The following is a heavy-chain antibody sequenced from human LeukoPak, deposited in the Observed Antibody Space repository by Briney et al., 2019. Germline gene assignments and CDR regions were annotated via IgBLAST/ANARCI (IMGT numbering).Heavy chain of an antibody. Sequence: KPSETLSLTCAVYGGSFSGYYWSWIRQPPGKGLEWIGEINYSGSTNYNPSLKSRVTISVDTSKNQFSLKLSSVTAADTAVYYCARAEVQLLPRRLLYYYYMDVWGKGTTVTVSS. V-gene: IGHV4-34*01. CDR3: ARAEVQLLPRRLLYYYYMDV. D-gene: IGHD2-2*01. CDR2: INYSGST. CDR1: GGSFSGYY. J-gene: IGHJ6*03.